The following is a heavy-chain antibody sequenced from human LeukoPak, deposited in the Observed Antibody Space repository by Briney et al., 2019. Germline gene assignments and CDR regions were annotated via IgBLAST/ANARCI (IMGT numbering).Heavy chain of an antibody. CDR3: ARDRNWNYVRTFDY. CDR2: MNPNSGNT. D-gene: IGHD1-7*01. Sequence: ASVKVSCKASGYTFTSYDINWVRQATGQGLEWMGWMNPNSGNTGYAQKFQGRVTMTRNTSISTAYMELSSLRSEDTAVYYCARDRNWNYVRTFDYWGQGTLVTVSS. V-gene: IGHV1-8*01. J-gene: IGHJ4*02. CDR1: GYTFTSYD.